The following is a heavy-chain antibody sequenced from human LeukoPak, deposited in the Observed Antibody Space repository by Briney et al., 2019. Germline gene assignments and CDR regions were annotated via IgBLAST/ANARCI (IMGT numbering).Heavy chain of an antibody. J-gene: IGHJ4*02. V-gene: IGHV4-39*07. CDR2: IYYSGST. Sequence: PSETLSLTCTVSGGSISSSSYYWGWIRQPPGKGLEWIGSIYYSGSTYYNPSLKSRVTISVDTSKNQFSLKLSSVTAADTAVYYCARVSDSSGYYRKKYYFDYWGQGTLVTVSS. CDR1: GGSISSSSYY. CDR3: ARVSDSSGYYRKKYYFDY. D-gene: IGHD3-22*01.